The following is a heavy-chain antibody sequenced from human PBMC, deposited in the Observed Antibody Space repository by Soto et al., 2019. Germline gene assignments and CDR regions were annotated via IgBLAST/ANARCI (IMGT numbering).Heavy chain of an antibody. CDR2: ISGSGGST. CDR1: GFTFSSYA. Sequence: EVQLLESGGGLVQPGGSLRLSCAASGFTFSSYAMSWVRQAPGKGLEWVSAISGSGGSTYYADSVKGRFTISRDNSKNTLYLQMNSLRAEDTAVYYCAKTPATVTTYYYFHMDVWGKGTTVTVSS. CDR3: AKTPATVTTYYYFHMDV. D-gene: IGHD4-4*01. V-gene: IGHV3-23*01. J-gene: IGHJ6*03.